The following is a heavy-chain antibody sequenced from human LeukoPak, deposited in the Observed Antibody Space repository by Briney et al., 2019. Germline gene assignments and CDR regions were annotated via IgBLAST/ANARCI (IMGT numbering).Heavy chain of an antibody. D-gene: IGHD3-10*01. CDR1: GGSFSSYY. CDR2: VDHSGST. V-gene: IGHV4-34*01. J-gene: IGHJ4*02. Sequence: SETLSLTCAVYGGSFSSYYWSWIRIRQSPGKGLVGMGEVDHSGSTNYNPSLRSRLTISIDTSKNQFSLNVSCVTAADTAVYYCARGRKNYYGWGSSDHWGQGTLVTVSS. CDR3: ARGRKNYYGWGSSDH.